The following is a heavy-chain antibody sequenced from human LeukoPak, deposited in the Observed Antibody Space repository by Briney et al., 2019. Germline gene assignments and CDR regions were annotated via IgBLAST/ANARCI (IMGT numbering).Heavy chain of an antibody. J-gene: IGHJ4*02. Sequence: GESPKISCKGSGYSFTSYWIGWVRQMPGKGLEWMGIIYPGDSDTSYSPSFQGQVTISADKSISTAYLQWNSLKASDTAMYYCARRKTSVRGYFDYWGQGTLVTVSS. V-gene: IGHV5-51*01. CDR3: ARRKTSVRGYFDY. CDR1: GYSFTSYW. CDR2: IYPGDSDT. D-gene: IGHD3-10*01.